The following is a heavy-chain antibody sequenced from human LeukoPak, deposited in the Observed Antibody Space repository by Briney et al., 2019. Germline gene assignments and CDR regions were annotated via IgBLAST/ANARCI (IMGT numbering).Heavy chain of an antibody. CDR3: ARGSGYHYPHFQH. J-gene: IGHJ1*01. CDR1: GYRFTTQW. Sequence: GESLQIPCKGSGYRFTTQWIGWVRQMPVKGLEWIGIIYPGDSDTRYSPSFQGQVTISTDKSINTAYLQWSSLKASDTAMYYCARGSGYHYPHFQHWGQGTLVTVSS. V-gene: IGHV5-51*01. CDR2: IYPGDSDT. D-gene: IGHD3-22*01.